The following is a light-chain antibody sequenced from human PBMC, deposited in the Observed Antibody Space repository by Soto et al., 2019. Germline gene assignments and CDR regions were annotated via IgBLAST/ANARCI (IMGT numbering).Light chain of an antibody. V-gene: IGKV3-20*01. CDR1: PSVSSSY. CDR2: RAS. Sequence: ELVLTQSPGTLSLSPGERATLACRASPSVSSSYLALYQQKPVQSPRLLIYRASSSATGTPDRFSCSGSGADFTLTISRLEPEDFAVYDCQHYGSYWTFGQGTKVDIK. J-gene: IGKJ1*01. CDR3: QHYGSYWT.